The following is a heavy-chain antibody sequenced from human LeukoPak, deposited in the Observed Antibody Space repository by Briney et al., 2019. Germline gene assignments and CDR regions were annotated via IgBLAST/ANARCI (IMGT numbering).Heavy chain of an antibody. CDR3: ANRISGSSS. J-gene: IGHJ5*02. V-gene: IGHV3-23*01. D-gene: IGHD3-10*01. CDR2: ISSGGGNT. Sequence: GGSLRLSCAASGFTFSNYAMSWIRQAPGKGLEWVSAISSGGGNTDYADSVKGRFTISRDNSKNTVFLQMNSLRAEDTGVYYCANRISGSSSWGQGTLVTVSS. CDR1: GFTFSNYA.